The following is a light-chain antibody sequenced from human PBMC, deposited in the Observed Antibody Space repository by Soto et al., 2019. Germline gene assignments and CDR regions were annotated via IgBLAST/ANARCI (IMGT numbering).Light chain of an antibody. J-gene: IGKJ4*01. CDR2: DAS. CDR1: QSITRS. Sequence: DIQMTQSPSTLSTSVGDRVNITLRASQSITRSLAWYQQKLGKAPKLLIYDASSLQIGVPSRFSGSGSGTDFTLIVSSLQPDDFATYYCQQYNNYPLTFGGGTKVDIK. CDR3: QQYNNYPLT. V-gene: IGKV1-5*01.